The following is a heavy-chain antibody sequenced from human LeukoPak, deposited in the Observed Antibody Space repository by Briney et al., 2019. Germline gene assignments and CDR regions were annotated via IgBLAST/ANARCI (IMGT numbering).Heavy chain of an antibody. CDR1: GFTFDDYA. V-gene: IGHV3-9*01. CDR2: ISWNSGSI. J-gene: IGHJ5*02. CDR3: ARDFSDTDWFDP. D-gene: IGHD5-18*01. Sequence: PGGSLRLSCAASGFTFDDYAMHWVRQAPGKGLEWVSGISWNSGSIGYADSVKGRFTISRDNAKNPLYLQMNSLRAEDTAVYYCARDFSDTDWFDPWGQGTLVTVSS.